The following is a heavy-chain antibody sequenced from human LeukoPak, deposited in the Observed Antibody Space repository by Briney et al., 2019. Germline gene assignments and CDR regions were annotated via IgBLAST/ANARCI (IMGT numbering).Heavy chain of an antibody. V-gene: IGHV4-4*07. Sequence: SETLSLTCTVSGGSISAYYWSWIRQPAGKGLEWIGRIHTSGSTNYNPSLKSRVTMSIDTSKNQFSLKLSSVTAADTAVYSCARFANNRPHTDRGYFDHWGQGTLVTVSS. CDR2: IHTSGST. CDR1: GGSISAYY. D-gene: IGHD1/OR15-1a*01. CDR3: ARFANNRPHTDRGYFDH. J-gene: IGHJ4*02.